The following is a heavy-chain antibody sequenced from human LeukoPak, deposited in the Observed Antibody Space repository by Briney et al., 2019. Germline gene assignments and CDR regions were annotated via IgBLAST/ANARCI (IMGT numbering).Heavy chain of an antibody. V-gene: IGHV3-30-3*01. CDR2: ISYDGSNK. CDR1: GFTFSSYA. Sequence: PGRSLRLSCAASGFTFSSYAMHWVRQAPGRGLEWVAVISYDGSNKYYADSVKGRFTISRDNSKNTLYLQMNSLRAEDTAVYYCARRDRWHPWYYYYMDVWGKGTTVTVSS. D-gene: IGHD4-23*01. J-gene: IGHJ6*03. CDR3: ARRDRWHPWYYYYMDV.